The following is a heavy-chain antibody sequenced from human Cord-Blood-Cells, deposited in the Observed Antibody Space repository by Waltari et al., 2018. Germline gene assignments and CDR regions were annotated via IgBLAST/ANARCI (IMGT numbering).Heavy chain of an antibody. Sequence: VQLVQSGAEVKKPAASVKVSCKASEYTFTGYYMPWVRQAPGQGLEWMGWINPNSGGTNYAQKFQGWVTMTRDTSISTAYMELSRLRSDDTAVYYCARDRNRAFWSGYYAFDIWGQGTMVTVSS. CDR1: EYTFTGYY. J-gene: IGHJ3*02. D-gene: IGHD3-3*01. CDR3: ARDRNRAFWSGYYAFDI. CDR2: INPNSGGT. V-gene: IGHV1-2*04.